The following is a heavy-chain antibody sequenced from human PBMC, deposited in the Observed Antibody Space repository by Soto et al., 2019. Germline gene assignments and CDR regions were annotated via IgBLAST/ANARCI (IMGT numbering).Heavy chain of an antibody. CDR2: ISSGRTHT. Sequence: EVQLVESGGDLVKSGGSLRLSCAASGFTFSSYNMNWVRQAPGKGLEWVSSISSGRTHTFYADSVKGRFTISRENAKNSLYLQMNSLRVEDTAVYYCARGYDSSAGDYWGQGTLVTVSS. CDR3: ARGYDSSAGDY. CDR1: GFTFSSYN. V-gene: IGHV3-21*01. J-gene: IGHJ4*02. D-gene: IGHD3-22*01.